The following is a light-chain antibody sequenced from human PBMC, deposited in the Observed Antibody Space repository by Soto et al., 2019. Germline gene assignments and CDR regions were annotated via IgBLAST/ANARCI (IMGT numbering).Light chain of an antibody. Sequence: AIRMTQSPSSLSASTGDRVTITCRAIQGISGYLAWYQQKPGKAPKLLIYAASTLQSGVPSRFSGSGSGTDFTLTISCLQSEDFATYYCQQYYSYPRTFGQGTKVEIK. V-gene: IGKV1-8*01. J-gene: IGKJ1*01. CDR1: QGISGY. CDR2: AAS. CDR3: QQYYSYPRT.